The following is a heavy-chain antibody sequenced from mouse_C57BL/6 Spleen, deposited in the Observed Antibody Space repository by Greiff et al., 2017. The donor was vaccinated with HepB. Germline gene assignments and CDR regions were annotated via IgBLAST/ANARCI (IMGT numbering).Heavy chain of an antibody. V-gene: IGHV1-50*01. J-gene: IGHJ3*01. CDR1: GYTFTSYW. D-gene: IGHD1-1*01. CDR3: ARVTTVVGY. CDR2: IDPSDSYT. Sequence: VQLQQPGAELVKPGASVKLSCKASGYTFTSYWMQWVKQRPGQGLEWIGEIDPSDSYTNYNQKFKGKATLTVDTSSSTAYMQLSSLTSEDSAVYYCARVTTVVGYWGQGTLVTVSA.